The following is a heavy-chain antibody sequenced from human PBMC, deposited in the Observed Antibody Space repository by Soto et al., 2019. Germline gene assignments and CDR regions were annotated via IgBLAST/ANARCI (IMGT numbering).Heavy chain of an antibody. Sequence: GGSLRLSCAASGFTFSSYEMNWVRQAPGKGLEWVSYISSSGSTIYYADSVKGRFIISRDNAKNSLYLQMNSLRAEDTAVYYCARDQLITIFGVVANYGMDVWGQGTTVTVSS. CDR2: ISSSGSTI. D-gene: IGHD3-3*01. CDR3: ARDQLITIFGVVANYGMDV. CDR1: GFTFSSYE. J-gene: IGHJ6*02. V-gene: IGHV3-48*03.